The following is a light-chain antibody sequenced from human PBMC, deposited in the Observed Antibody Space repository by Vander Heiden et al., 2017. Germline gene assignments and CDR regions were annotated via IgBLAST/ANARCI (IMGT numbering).Light chain of an antibody. CDR1: ALPQQY. Sequence: SYELTQPPSVSVSPGQTARITCSGDALPQQYAYWYQQKPGQAPVLVIYKDSERPSGIPERFSGSSSGTTVTLTISGVQAEDEADYYCQSADSSGTSYWVFGGGTKLTVL. CDR3: QSADSSGTSYWV. J-gene: IGLJ3*02. CDR2: KDS. V-gene: IGLV3-25*03.